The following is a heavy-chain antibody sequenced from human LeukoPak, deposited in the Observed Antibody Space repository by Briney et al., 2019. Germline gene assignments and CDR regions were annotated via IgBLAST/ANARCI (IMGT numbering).Heavy chain of an antibody. Sequence: PGGSLRLSCAASGFTFSSYGMHWVRQAPGKGLEWVAVISYDGSNKYYADSVKGRFTISRDNSKNTLYLQMNSLRAEDTAVYYCAKVTRAWDRDYYYYYGMDVWGQGTTVTVSS. V-gene: IGHV3-30*18. CDR3: AKVTRAWDRDYYYYYGMDV. CDR1: GFTFSSYG. CDR2: ISYDGSNK. D-gene: IGHD1-26*01. J-gene: IGHJ6*02.